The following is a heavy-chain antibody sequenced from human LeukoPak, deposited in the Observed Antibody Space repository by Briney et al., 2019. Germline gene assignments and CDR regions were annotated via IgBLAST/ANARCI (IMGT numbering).Heavy chain of an antibody. D-gene: IGHD3-16*01. CDR2: VSYTGTT. Sequence: KPSETLSLTCTVSGGAINSGHFWNWLRQTPGSGLEYLGYVSYTGTTYYNPSLMSRVNMSVDTSKKQFSLTLTSVTAADTATYYCARGNDYFDYWGQGSLVTVSS. J-gene: IGHJ4*02. V-gene: IGHV4-31*03. CDR3: ARGNDYFDY. CDR1: GGAINSGHF.